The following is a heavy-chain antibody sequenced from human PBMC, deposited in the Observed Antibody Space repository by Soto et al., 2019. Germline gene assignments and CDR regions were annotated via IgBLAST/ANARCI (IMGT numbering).Heavy chain of an antibody. D-gene: IGHD6-13*01. Sequence: PGGFLRLSCAASGFTFSSYAMHWVRQAPGKGLEWVAVISYDGSNKYYADSVKGRFTISRDNSKNTLYLQMNSLRAEDTAVYYCARCIAAAALVYYYYGMDVWGQGTTVTVSS. CDR2: ISYDGSNK. CDR3: ARCIAAAALVYYYYGMDV. V-gene: IGHV3-30*04. CDR1: GFTFSSYA. J-gene: IGHJ6*02.